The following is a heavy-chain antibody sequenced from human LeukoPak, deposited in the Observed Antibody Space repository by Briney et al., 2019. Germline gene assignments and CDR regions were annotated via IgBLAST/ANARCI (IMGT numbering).Heavy chain of an antibody. CDR2: IYSGGST. Sequence: GGSLRLSCAASGFTVSSNYMSWVRQAPGKGLEWVSVIYSGGSTYYADSVKGRFTISRDNSKNTLYLQMNSLRAEDTAVYYCAKVEGPWFGELIHWGQGTLVTVSS. J-gene: IGHJ4*02. CDR3: AKVEGPWFGELIH. V-gene: IGHV3-53*01. D-gene: IGHD3-10*01. CDR1: GFTVSSNY.